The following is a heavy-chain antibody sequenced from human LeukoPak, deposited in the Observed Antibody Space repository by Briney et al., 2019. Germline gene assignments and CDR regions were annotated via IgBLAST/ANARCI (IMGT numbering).Heavy chain of an antibody. CDR3: AREPMGRGVIIHYYYMDV. CDR2: INPNSGGT. CDR1: GYTFTGYY. D-gene: IGHD3-10*01. Sequence: ASVKLSCKASGYTFTGYYMHWGRQAPGPRVKWMGWINPNSGGTNYAQKLQGRVTMTRDTSKSKAYMELSSLRSDDTAVYYCAREPMGRGVIIHYYYMDVWGKGTTVTISS. V-gene: IGHV1-2*02. J-gene: IGHJ6*03.